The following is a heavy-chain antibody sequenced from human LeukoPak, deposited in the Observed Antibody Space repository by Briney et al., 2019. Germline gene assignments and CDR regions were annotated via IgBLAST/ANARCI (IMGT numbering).Heavy chain of an antibody. D-gene: IGHD3-3*01. Sequence: SETLSLTCAVYGGSFSGYYWSWIRQPPGEVLEWVGAINHSGSTNYNPSLKSRVTIPVDTSKNQFSLKLSSVTAADTAVYYCARGGRFLEWFRPRDHYYYMDVWGKGTTVTVSS. CDR1: GGSFSGYY. J-gene: IGHJ6*03. CDR2: INHSGST. V-gene: IGHV4-34*01. CDR3: ARGGRFLEWFRPRDHYYYMDV.